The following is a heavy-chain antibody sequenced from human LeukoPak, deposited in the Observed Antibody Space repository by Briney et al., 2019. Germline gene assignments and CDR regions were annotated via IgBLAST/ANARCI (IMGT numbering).Heavy chain of an antibody. J-gene: IGHJ6*04. CDR3: AKLMVRGVSNYYYGMDV. D-gene: IGHD3-10*01. CDR2: ISGSGGST. Sequence: GGSLRLSCAASGFTFSSYAMSWVRQAPGEGLEWVSAISGSGGSTYYADSVKGRFTISRDHSKNPLYLQMNSLRAEDAAVYYCAKLMVRGVSNYYYGMDVWGKGTTVTVSS. V-gene: IGHV3-23*01. CDR1: GFTFSSYA.